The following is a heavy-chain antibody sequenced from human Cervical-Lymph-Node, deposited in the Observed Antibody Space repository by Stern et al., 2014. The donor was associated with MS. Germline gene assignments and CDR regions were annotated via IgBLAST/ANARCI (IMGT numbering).Heavy chain of an antibody. CDR3: ARDREEYGGGRYAGGWFQP. D-gene: IGHD2-15*01. CDR1: GDDMSRPY. CDR2: ISYRGTT. V-gene: IGHV4-59*11. Sequence: QLQLQESGPGLVKPSETLSLNCSVSGDDMSRPYWSWIRQTPGKGLEWIGYISYRGTTIYSPSLKSRVTMSLDMSKSQISLRLNSVTAADTAVYYCARDREEYGGGRYAGGWFQPWGQGILVTVSS. J-gene: IGHJ5*02.